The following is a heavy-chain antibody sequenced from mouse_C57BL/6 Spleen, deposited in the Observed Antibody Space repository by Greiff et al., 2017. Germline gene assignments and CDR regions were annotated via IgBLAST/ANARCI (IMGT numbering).Heavy chain of an antibody. CDR3: ARGDDYASFDY. V-gene: IGHV3-1*01. CDR1: GYSITSGYD. D-gene: IGHD2-4*01. J-gene: IGHJ2*01. Sequence: EVQLQQSGPGMVKPSQSLSLTCTVTGYSITSGYDWHWIRHFPGNKLEWMGYISYSGSTNYNPSLKSRISITHDTSKNHFFLKLNSVTTEDTATYYCARGDDYASFDYWGQGTTLTVSS. CDR2: ISYSGST.